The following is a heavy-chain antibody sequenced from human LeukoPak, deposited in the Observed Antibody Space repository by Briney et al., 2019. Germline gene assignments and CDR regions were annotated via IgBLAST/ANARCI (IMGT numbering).Heavy chain of an antibody. D-gene: IGHD3-10*01. V-gene: IGHV1-69*05. J-gene: IGHJ3*02. CDR3: ARDRGLWFGEAFDI. CDR1: GGTFSSYA. CDR2: IIPIFGTA. Sequence: GASVKVSCKASGGTFSSYAISWVRQAPGQGLEWMGGIIPIFGTANYAQKFQGRVTITTDESTSTAYMELSSLRSEDTAVYYCARDRGLWFGEAFDIWGQGQWSPSLQ.